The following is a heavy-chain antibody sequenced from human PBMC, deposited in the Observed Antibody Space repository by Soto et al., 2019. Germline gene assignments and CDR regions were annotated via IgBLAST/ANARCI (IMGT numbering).Heavy chain of an antibody. V-gene: IGHV1-18*04. CDR3: ARVGPYSGSYYHAEYFQH. CDR2: ISADNGNT. CDR1: GYTFTSYG. Sequence: ASVKVSCKASGYTFTSYGISWVRQAPGQGLEWMGWISADNGNTNYAQKLQGRVTMTTDTSTSTAYMELRSLRSDDTAVYYCARVGPYSGSYYHAEYFQHWGQGTLVTVSS. J-gene: IGHJ1*01. D-gene: IGHD1-26*01.